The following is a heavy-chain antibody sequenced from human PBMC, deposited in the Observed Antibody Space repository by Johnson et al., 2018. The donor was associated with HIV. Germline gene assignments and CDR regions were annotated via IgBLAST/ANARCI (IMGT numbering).Heavy chain of an antibody. CDR3: AITSGTDAFDF. CDR1: GFTFSSYA. J-gene: IGHJ3*01. V-gene: IGHV3-30-3*01. CDR2: ISYDGSNK. D-gene: IGHD1-1*01. Sequence: QVQLVESGGGVVQPGRSLRLSCAASGFTFSSYAMHWVRQAPGKGLEWVAFISYDGSNKYYADSVKGRFTIARDSSKNTLHLQMNILRAEDTAIYYCAITSGTDAFDFWGRGTMVTVSS.